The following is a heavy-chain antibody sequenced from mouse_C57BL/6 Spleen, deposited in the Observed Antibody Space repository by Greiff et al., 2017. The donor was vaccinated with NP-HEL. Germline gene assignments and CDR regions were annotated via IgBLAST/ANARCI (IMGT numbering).Heavy chain of an antibody. J-gene: IGHJ4*01. V-gene: IGHV5-4*03. Sequence: EVMLVESGGGLVKPGGSLKLSCAASGFTFSSYAMSWVCQTPEKRLEWVATISDGGSYTYYPDNVKGRFTISRDNAKNNLYLQMSHLKSEDTAMYYCARGVSLDYWGQGTSVTVSS. CDR2: ISDGGSYT. CDR1: GFTFSSYA. CDR3: ARGVSLDY.